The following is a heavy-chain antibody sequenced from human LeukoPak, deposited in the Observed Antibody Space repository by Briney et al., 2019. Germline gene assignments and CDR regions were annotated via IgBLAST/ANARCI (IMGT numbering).Heavy chain of an antibody. CDR2: ISSTSSYI. D-gene: IGHD3-3*01. CDR3: ARDFRTYYDFWSGYLHYYYYYYMDV. J-gene: IGHJ6*03. Sequence: TGGSLRLSCAASGFTFSSYTMNWVRQAPGKGLEWVSSISSTSSYIYYADSVKGRFTISRDNAKNSLYLQMNSLRAEDTAVYYCARDFRTYYDFWSGYLHYYYYYYMDVWGKGTAVTVSS. CDR1: GFTFSSYT. V-gene: IGHV3-21*01.